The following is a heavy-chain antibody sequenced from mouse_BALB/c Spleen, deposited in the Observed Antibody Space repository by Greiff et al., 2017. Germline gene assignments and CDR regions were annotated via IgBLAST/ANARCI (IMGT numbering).Heavy chain of an antibody. V-gene: IGHV5-4*02. CDR1: GFTFSDYY. D-gene: IGHD2-4*01. J-gene: IGHJ3*01. CDR2: ISDGGSYT. CDR3: ARGYDYGGGWFAY. Sequence: EVNVVESGGGLVKPGGSLKLSCAASGFTFSDYYMYWVRQTPEKRLEWVATISDGGSYTYYPDSVKGRFTISRDNAKNNLYLQMSSLKSEDTAMYYCARGYDYGGGWFAYWGQGTLVTVSA.